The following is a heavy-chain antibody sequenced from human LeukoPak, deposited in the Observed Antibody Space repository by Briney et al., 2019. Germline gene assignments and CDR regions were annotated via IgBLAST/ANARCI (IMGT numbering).Heavy chain of an antibody. CDR1: GGSISSGGYY. Sequence: SETLSLTCTVSGGSISSGGYYWSWIRQHPGKGLEWIGYIYYSGSTYYNPSLKSRVTISVDTSKNQFSLKLSSVTAADTAVYYCAREVITAQNFDYWGQGTLVTVSS. D-gene: IGHD1-20*01. CDR3: AREVITAQNFDY. V-gene: IGHV4-31*03. J-gene: IGHJ4*02. CDR2: IYYSGST.